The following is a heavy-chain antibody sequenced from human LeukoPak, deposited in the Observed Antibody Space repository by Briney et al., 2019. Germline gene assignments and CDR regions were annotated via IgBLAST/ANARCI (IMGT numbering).Heavy chain of an antibody. D-gene: IGHD3-10*01. CDR1: GFTFRSYV. CDR3: ATMVRGVIIPFDY. J-gene: IGHJ4*02. V-gene: IGHV3-30*03. Sequence: GGSLRLFRAASGFTFRSYVLHWVRQAPRKGLEWVAVISYDGSNKYYADSVKGRFTNSRDNSKNTLYLQMNSLRAEDTAVYYCATMVRGVIIPFDYWGQGTLVTVSS. CDR2: ISYDGSNK.